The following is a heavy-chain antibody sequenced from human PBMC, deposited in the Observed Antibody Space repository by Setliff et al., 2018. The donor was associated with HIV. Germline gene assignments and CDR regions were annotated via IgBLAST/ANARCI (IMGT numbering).Heavy chain of an antibody. D-gene: IGHD2-15*01. J-gene: IGHJ6*03. CDR1: GGIFSRFA. Sequence: GASVKVSCKASGGIFSRFAFSWVRQAPGQGLEWMGGIIPIFGTPNYADSVRGRFTISRDDAEKSVYLQMNSLRAEDTAVYYCARAGVVEGYYYYYYMDVWGKGTTVTVSS. CDR3: ARAGVVEGYYYYYYMDV. CDR2: IIPIFGTP. V-gene: IGHV1-69*05.